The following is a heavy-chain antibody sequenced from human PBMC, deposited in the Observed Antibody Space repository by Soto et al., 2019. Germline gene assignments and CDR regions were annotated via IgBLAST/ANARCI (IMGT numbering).Heavy chain of an antibody. CDR1: GYSFNSYW. V-gene: IGHV5-51*01. D-gene: IGHD2-2*01. J-gene: IGHJ5*02. CDR3: AKPVGVVVPAALNWFDP. Sequence: GESLKISCKGSGYSFNSYWIGWVRQMPGKGLEWMGIIYPGDSDTRYSPSFQGQVTISADKSINNAYLQWSSLKASDTAMYYCAKPVGVVVPAALNWFDPWGQGTLVTVSS. CDR2: IYPGDSDT.